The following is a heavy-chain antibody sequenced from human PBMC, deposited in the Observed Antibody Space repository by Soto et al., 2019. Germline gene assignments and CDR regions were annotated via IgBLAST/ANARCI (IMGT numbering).Heavy chain of an antibody. D-gene: IGHD1-26*01. CDR1: GFTFSSYG. Sequence: PGGSLRLSXAASGFTFSSYGMHWVRQAPGKGLEWVAVISYDGSNKYYADSVKGRFTISRDNSKNTLYLQMNSLRAEDTAVYYCAKDQGWELPPLVYYGMDVWGQGTMVTVSS. CDR3: AKDQGWELPPLVYYGMDV. J-gene: IGHJ6*02. CDR2: ISYDGSNK. V-gene: IGHV3-30*18.